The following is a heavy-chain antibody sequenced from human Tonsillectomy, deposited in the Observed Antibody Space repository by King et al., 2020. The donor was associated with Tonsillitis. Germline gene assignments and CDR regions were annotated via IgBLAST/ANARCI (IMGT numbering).Heavy chain of an antibody. V-gene: IGHV3-7*03. CDR1: GFVFRSYL. J-gene: IGHJ4*02. D-gene: IGHD3-16*01. CDR2: IKEDGSEK. Sequence: VQLVESGGNLVQPGGSLRLSCAGSGFVFRSYLLTLVRQSPGGGLGWVANIKEDGSEKYYVDFVKCRFTISRDNAKNSVYLQMDNLRAEDTAMYYCARARNYGVFWGQGTLVTVSS. CDR3: ARARNYGVF.